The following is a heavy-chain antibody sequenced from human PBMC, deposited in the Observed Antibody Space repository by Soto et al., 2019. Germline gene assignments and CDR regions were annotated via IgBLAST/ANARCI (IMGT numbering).Heavy chain of an antibody. Sequence: PSETLSLTCTVSGGSISSGGYYWSWIRQHPGKGLEWIGYIYYSGSTYYDPSLKSRVTISVDTSKNQFSLKLSSVTAADTAVYYCARDLQGGMDVWGQGTTVTVSS. CDR2: IYYSGST. J-gene: IGHJ6*02. CDR3: ARDLQGGMDV. V-gene: IGHV4-31*03. D-gene: IGHD4-4*01. CDR1: GGSISSGGYY.